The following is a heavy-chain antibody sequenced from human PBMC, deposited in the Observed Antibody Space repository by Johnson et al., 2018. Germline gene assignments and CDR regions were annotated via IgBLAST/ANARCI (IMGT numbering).Heavy chain of an antibody. Sequence: RLVEAGGGLVQPGRSLRLSCAASGFTFDDYAMHWVRQVPGKGLEWLSRISWKSGLVDYAASVKGRFTSSRDNTKNSIYLQMNSLRPEDTALYYCAKDIGHGEHWYYYSGMDVWGQGTTVIVSS. CDR3: AKDIGHGEHWYYYSGMDV. CDR1: GFTFDDYA. V-gene: IGHV3-9*01. D-gene: IGHD3-10*01. CDR2: ISWKSGLV. J-gene: IGHJ6*02.